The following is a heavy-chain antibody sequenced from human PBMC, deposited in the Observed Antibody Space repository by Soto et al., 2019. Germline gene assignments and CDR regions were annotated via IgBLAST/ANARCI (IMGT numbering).Heavy chain of an antibody. CDR2: INAGNVNT. Sequence: QVQLVQSGAEEKKPGASVKVSCKASEYTFTTCATLGGRQTPGQRLEWMGWINAGNVNTKYSRKFQGRVTITRESSASTAYMELSSLRSEDTAVYYCARSIVVVTALDYWGQGTLVTVSS. V-gene: IGHV1-3*05. J-gene: IGHJ4*02. D-gene: IGHD2-21*02. CDR1: EYTFTTCA. CDR3: ARSIVVVTALDY.